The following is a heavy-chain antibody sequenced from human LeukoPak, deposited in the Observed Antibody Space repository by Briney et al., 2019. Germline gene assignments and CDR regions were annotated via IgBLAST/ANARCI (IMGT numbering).Heavy chain of an antibody. CDR2: ISSSSSYI. D-gene: IGHD3-10*01. CDR1: GFTFSSYS. Sequence: GGSLRLSCAASGFTFSSYSMNWVRQAPGKGLEWVSSISSSSSYIYYADSVKGRFTISRDNAKNSLYLQMNSLRAEDTAVYYCAREGLLWFGELSDAFDIWGQGTMVTVSS. CDR3: AREGLLWFGELSDAFDI. J-gene: IGHJ3*02. V-gene: IGHV3-21*01.